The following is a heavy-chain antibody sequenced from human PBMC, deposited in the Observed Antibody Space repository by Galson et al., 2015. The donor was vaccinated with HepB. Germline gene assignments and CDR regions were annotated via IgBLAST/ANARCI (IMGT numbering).Heavy chain of an antibody. CDR3: ARDYYDILTGYYGGGGRYNWFDP. D-gene: IGHD3-9*01. J-gene: IGHJ5*02. Sequence: SVKVSCKASGYTFTSYGISWVRQAPGQGLEWMGWISAYNGNTNYAQKLQGRVTMTTDTSTSTAYMELRSLRSDDTAVYYCARDYYDILTGYYGGGGRYNWFDPWGQGTLVTVSS. CDR1: GYTFTSYG. CDR2: ISAYNGNT. V-gene: IGHV1-18*04.